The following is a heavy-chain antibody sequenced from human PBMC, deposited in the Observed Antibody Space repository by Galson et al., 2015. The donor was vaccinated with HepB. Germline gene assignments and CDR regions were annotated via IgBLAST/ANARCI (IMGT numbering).Heavy chain of an antibody. V-gene: IGHV3-21*01. D-gene: IGHD6-13*01. J-gene: IGHJ4*02. CDR2: ISSSSSYI. CDR1: GFTFSSYS. Sequence: SLRLSCAASGFTFSSYSMNWARQAPGKGLEWVSSISSSSSYIYYADSVKGRFTISRDNAKNSLYLQVNSLRAEDTAVYYCARGAAAGFDYWGQGTLVTVSS. CDR3: ARGAAAGFDY.